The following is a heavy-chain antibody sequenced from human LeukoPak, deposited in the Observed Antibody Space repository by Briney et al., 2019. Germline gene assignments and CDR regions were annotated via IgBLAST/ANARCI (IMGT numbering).Heavy chain of an antibody. CDR3: AKDLHAGGSYDTWGYYFDY. D-gene: IGHD1-26*01. Sequence: GRSLRLSCSASGFTFDDYAMHWVRQAPGKGLEWVSGISWNSGSIGYADSVKGRFTISRDNAKNSLYLHMNSLRAEDTALYYCAKDLHAGGSYDTWGYYFDYWGQGTLVTVSS. CDR2: ISWNSGSI. J-gene: IGHJ4*02. CDR1: GFTFDDYA. V-gene: IGHV3-9*01.